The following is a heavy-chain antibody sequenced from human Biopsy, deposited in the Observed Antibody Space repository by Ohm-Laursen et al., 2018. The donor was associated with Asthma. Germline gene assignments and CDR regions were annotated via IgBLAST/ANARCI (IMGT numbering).Heavy chain of an antibody. J-gene: IGHJ6*02. D-gene: IGHD4-11*01. V-gene: IGHV1-69*01. CDR2: IIPIFDTP. CDR1: GYNFISFA. Sequence: SSVKVSCKASGYNFISFAIHWVRQAPGQRLEWMGGIIPIFDTPNSAQKFQGRVTITADESTSTGYMELSSLRSEDTAVYYCASSGGNYGFYGMDVWGQGTTVTVSS. CDR3: ASSGGNYGFYGMDV.